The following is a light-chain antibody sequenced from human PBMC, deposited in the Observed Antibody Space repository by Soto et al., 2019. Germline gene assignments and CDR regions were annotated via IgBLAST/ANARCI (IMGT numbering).Light chain of an antibody. J-gene: IGKJ1*01. Sequence: EIVLTQSPATLSLSPGERATLSCSASQTVSSYLLWYQQKRGQAPRLLIYDASNRATGIPARFSGSGSGTDYTLTIIRLEPEDFAVYYCQQYGSSPPWTFGQGTKVDIK. CDR3: QQYGSSPPWT. V-gene: IGKV3-11*01. CDR1: QTVSSY. CDR2: DAS.